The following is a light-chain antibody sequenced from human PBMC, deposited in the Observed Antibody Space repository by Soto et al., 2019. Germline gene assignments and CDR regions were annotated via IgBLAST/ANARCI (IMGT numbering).Light chain of an antibody. CDR3: GTWDFRLYGVV. CDR2: ADN. V-gene: IGLV1-51*01. Sequence: QSVLTQPPSVSAATGQNVTIACSGSTSNIGSNSVSWYQQFPGTAPKLLFDADNKRPSGIPDRFSGSKSGTSATLDIIGLQAGDEADYYCGTWDFRLYGVVFGGGTKVTVL. J-gene: IGLJ2*01. CDR1: TSNIGSNS.